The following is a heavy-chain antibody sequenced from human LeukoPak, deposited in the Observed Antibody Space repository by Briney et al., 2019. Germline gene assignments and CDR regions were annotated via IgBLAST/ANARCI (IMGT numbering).Heavy chain of an antibody. Sequence: GGSLRLSCAASGFTFDDYGMSWVRQAPGKGLEWVSGINWNGGSTGYADSVKGRFTISRDNAKNSLYLQMNSLRAEDTALYYCARDLGQQWFPVGFDYWGQGTLVTVSS. CDR2: INWNGGST. V-gene: IGHV3-20*04. CDR3: ARDLGQQWFPVGFDY. CDR1: GFTFDDYG. D-gene: IGHD6-19*01. J-gene: IGHJ4*02.